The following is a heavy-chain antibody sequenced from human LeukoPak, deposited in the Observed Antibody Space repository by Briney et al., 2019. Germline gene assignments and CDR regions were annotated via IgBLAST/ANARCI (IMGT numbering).Heavy chain of an antibody. J-gene: IGHJ4*02. CDR3: ARSYYYGSGSSLTNFDY. V-gene: IGHV3-20*04. CDR1: GFTFDDYG. Sequence: EGSLRLSCAASGFTFDDYGMSWVRQAPGKGLEWVSGINWNGGSTGYADSVKGRFTISRDNSKNTLYVQMNSLRAEDTAVYYCARSYYYGSGSSLTNFDYWGQGTLVTVSS. D-gene: IGHD3-10*01. CDR2: INWNGGST.